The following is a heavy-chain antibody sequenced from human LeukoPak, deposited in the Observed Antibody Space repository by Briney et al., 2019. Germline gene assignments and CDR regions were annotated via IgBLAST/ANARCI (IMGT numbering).Heavy chain of an antibody. CDR2: IYYSGST. D-gene: IGHD2-21*01. CDR3: ARHLNNCGDDCYIFDY. J-gene: IGHJ4*02. V-gene: IGHV4-59*08. Sequence: SETLSLTCTVSGGSIFSYYWSWIRQHPGKGLEWMGYIYYSGSTNYNPSLKSRVTISVDTSKNQFSLRVSSVTAADTAVYYCARHLNNCGDDCYIFDYWGQGTLVTVSS. CDR1: GGSIFSYY.